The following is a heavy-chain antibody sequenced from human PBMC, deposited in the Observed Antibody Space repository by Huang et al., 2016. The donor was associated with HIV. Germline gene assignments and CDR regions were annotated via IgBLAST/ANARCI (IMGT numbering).Heavy chain of an antibody. D-gene: IGHD3-9*01. Sequence: QVQLQESGPGLVKPLQTLSLTCSVSGGSISSGNYYWSWIRPPAGKGLEGIGHIYTSGTTIYNFSLKSRVTISVATSKNQFSLKLSSVTAADTAVYYCARLTGYSTFDIWGHGTVVTVSS. CDR2: IYTSGTT. CDR3: ARLTGYSTFDI. J-gene: IGHJ3*02. V-gene: IGHV4-61*09. CDR1: GGSISSGNYY.